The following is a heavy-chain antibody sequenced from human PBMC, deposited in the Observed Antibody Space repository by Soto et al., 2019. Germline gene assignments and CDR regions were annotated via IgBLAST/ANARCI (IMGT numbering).Heavy chain of an antibody. CDR3: ARAPIRLCSGDNCYSGLDS. D-gene: IGHD2-15*01. CDR2: IIPIFNKV. CDR1: RGTFSRYA. V-gene: IGHV1-69*13. J-gene: IGHJ4*02. Sequence: TVKVTYKSSRGTFSRYAIKRERQAPGQGLEWLGGIIPIFNKVNYAQKSQGRVTLTADDSTSTAYMELSSLRSDATAVYYCARAPIRLCSGDNCYSGLDSWGQGTLVTVSS.